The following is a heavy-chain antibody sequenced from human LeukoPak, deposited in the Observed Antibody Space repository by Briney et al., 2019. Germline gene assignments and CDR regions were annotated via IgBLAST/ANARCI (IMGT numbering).Heavy chain of an antibody. CDR1: GFTFTSYT. D-gene: IGHD1-26*01. Sequence: GGSLRLSCAASGFTFTSYTMSWVRQAPGKGLEWVSAISSSGGSTYYAESVKGRFTISRDNSKNTLYLRMNSLRAEDTAVYYCAKGPSGTARLADYWGQGTLVTVSS. J-gene: IGHJ4*02. CDR2: ISSSGGST. CDR3: AKGPSGTARLADY. V-gene: IGHV3-23*01.